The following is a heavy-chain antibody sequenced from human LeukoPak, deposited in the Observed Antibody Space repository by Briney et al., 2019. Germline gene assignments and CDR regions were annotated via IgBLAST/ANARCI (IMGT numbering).Heavy chain of an antibody. CDR3: ARRADGGTYYYDSSLDY. V-gene: IGHV3-11*04. J-gene: IGHJ4*02. CDR1: GFTFSDYY. Sequence: PGGSLRLSCAASGFTFSDYYMGWIRQAPGKGLEWVSYISSSGSTIYYADSVKGRFTISRDNAKNSLYLQMNSLRAEDTAVYYCARRADGGTYYYDSSLDYWGQGTLVTVSS. CDR2: ISSSGSTI. D-gene: IGHD3-22*01.